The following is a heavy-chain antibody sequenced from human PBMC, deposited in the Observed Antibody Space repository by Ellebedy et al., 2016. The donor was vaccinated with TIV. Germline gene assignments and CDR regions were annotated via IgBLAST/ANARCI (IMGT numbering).Heavy chain of an antibody. CDR3: VKDLSSGWLPYFDY. J-gene: IGHJ4*02. CDR1: GFTFSTYA. CDR2: ITTNGGST. Sequence: GESLKISCSAPGFTFSTYAMHWVRQAPGKGLEYVSSITTNGGSTHYADSVKGRFTISRDNSNNTLFLQMSSLRAEDTAFYYCVKDLSSGWLPYFDYWGQGTLVTVSS. V-gene: IGHV3-64D*06. D-gene: IGHD6-19*01.